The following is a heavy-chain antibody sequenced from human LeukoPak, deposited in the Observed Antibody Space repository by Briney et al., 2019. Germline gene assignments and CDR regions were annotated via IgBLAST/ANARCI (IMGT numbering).Heavy chain of an antibody. V-gene: IGHV1-18*01. CDR1: GYTFTTYG. J-gene: IGHJ4*02. D-gene: IGHD1-26*01. CDR3: ARGSGIYSFFDY. Sequence: ASVKVSCKASGYTFTTYGISWVRQAPGQGLEWMGWITANNGDTNYAQKLQGRVTMTTDTSTSTAYMEPRSLRSDDAAVYFCARGSGIYSFFDYWGQGTLVTVSS. CDR2: ITANNGDT.